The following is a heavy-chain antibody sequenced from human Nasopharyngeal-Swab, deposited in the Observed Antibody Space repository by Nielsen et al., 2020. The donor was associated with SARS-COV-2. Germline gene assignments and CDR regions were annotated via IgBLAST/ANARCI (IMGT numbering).Heavy chain of an antibody. J-gene: IGHJ4*02. CDR2: INPNSGGT. CDR3: ASVGYSSSWYPNDHDY. D-gene: IGHD6-13*01. V-gene: IGHV1-2*06. Sequence: WVRQAPGQGLEWMGRINPNSGGTNYAQKFQGRVTMTRDTSISTAYMELSRLRSDETAVYYCASVGYSSSWYPNDHDYWGQGTLVTVSS.